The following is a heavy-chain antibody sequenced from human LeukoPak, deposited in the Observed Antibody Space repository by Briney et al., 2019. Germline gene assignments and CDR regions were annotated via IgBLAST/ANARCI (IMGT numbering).Heavy chain of an antibody. CDR1: GGSISSYY. CDR2: IYYSGST. D-gene: IGHD3-22*01. J-gene: IGHJ4*02. Sequence: SETLSLTCTVSGGSISSYYWSWIRQPPGKGLEWIGYIYYSGSTNYNPSLKSRVTISVDTSKNQFSLKLSSVTAADTAVYYCARVGYDSSGYYWHFDYWGQGTLVTVSS. V-gene: IGHV4-59*01. CDR3: ARVGYDSSGYYWHFDY.